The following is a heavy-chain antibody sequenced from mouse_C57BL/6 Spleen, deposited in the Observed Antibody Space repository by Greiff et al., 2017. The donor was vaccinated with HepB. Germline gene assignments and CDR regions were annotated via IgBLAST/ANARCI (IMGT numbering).Heavy chain of an antibody. J-gene: IGHJ3*01. CDR2: INYDGSST. Sequence: DVQLVESEGGLVQPGSSMKLSCTASGFTFSDYYMPWVRQVPEKGLEWVANINYDGSSTNYLDSLKSRFIISGDNATNILYRQMSRLKSEDTATYYCARGGYGSSYGGWFAYWGQGTLVTVSA. V-gene: IGHV5-16*01. CDR1: GFTFSDYY. CDR3: ARGGYGSSYGGWFAY. D-gene: IGHD1-1*01.